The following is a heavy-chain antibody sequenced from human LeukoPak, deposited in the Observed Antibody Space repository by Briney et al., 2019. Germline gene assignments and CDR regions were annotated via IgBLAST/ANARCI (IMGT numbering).Heavy chain of an antibody. Sequence: GGSLRLSCAASGFTFSTFWMSWVRQAPRKGLEWVASIKQDGSETYYVDSVKGRFTISRDDAKNSLYLQMSSLRAEDTAVYLCVRGGRQYNSWGQGTLVTVSS. CDR1: GFTFSTFW. CDR3: VRGGRQYNS. J-gene: IGHJ4*02. D-gene: IGHD3-16*01. CDR2: IKQDGSET. V-gene: IGHV3-7*01.